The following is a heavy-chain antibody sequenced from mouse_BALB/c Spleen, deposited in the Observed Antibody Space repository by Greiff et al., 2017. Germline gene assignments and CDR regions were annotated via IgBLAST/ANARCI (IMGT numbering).Heavy chain of an antibody. CDR2: INPSSGYT. D-gene: IGHD2-2*01. CDR3: ASSGYPFAY. CDR1: GYTFTSYT. J-gene: IGHJ3*01. Sequence: QVQLKQSAAELARPGASVKMSCKASGYTFTSYTMHWVKQRPGQGLEWIGYINPSSGYTEYNQKFKDKTTLTADKSSSTAYMQLSSLTSEDSAVYYCASSGYPFAYWGQGTLVTVSA. V-gene: IGHV1-4*02.